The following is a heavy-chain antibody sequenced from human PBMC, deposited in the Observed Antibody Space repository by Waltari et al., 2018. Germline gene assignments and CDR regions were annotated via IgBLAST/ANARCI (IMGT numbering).Heavy chain of an antibody. V-gene: IGHV3-53*01. J-gene: IGHJ6*02. CDR3: ARGNTKYGMDV. CDR2: LYHAGNT. D-gene: IGHD3-10*01. Sequence: EVQLVESGGHLIQPGGSLRLSCAASSFNVSSYYMNWVRPAPGKGLEWVPILYHAGNTYYADSVKGRFTFSRDNSKNTLYLQMNSLRAEDTAVYYCARGNTKYGMDVWGQGTTVTVSS. CDR1: SFNVSSYY.